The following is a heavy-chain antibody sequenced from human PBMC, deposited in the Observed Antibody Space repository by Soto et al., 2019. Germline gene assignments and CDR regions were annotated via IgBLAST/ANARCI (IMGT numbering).Heavy chain of an antibody. J-gene: IGHJ6*02. CDR2: INHSGGT. CDR3: ARARQDYDLWSGSANEGPYGMDV. Sequence: QVQLQQWGAGLLKPSETLSLTCAVFGGSLSGHYWTWIRQAPGKGLEWIGEINHSGGTNYNSSIKRRVTILLDTSTNPFSLILLSVTAADTAMYYCARARQDYDLWSGSANEGPYGMDVWGRGTTATASS. CDR1: GGSLSGHY. V-gene: IGHV4-34*01. D-gene: IGHD3-3*01.